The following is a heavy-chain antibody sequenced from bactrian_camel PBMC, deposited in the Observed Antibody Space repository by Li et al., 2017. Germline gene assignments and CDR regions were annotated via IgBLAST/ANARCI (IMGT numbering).Heavy chain of an antibody. V-gene: IGHV3S1*01. CDR2: MWTDDQRT. D-gene: IGHD6*01. CDR1: TYSNYC. CDR3: AAGRAEGRWCPVEATTSEFGY. Sequence: HVQLVESGGGSVQPGGSLRLTCTAATYSNYCMGWFRQAPGKEREAVAVMWTDDQRTYYADSVKGRSTISPGNATNTVSLQMNSLKPEDTAMYYCAAGRAEGRWCPVEATTSEFGYRGQGTQVTV. J-gene: IGHJ6*01.